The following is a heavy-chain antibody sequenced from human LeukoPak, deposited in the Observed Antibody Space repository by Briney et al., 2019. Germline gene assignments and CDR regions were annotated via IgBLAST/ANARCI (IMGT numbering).Heavy chain of an antibody. CDR3: AKDFRIGYSAHFDY. CDR1: GFTLSSYD. D-gene: IGHD2-21*01. V-gene: IGHV3-13*01. CDR2: IGVAGDT. Sequence: GGSLRLSCAASGFTLSSYDMHWVRQVTGKGLEWVSAIGVAGDTYYPGSVKGRFIITRENAKNSLYLQMNSLRVEDTAVYYCAKDFRIGYSAHFDYWGQGALVTVSS. J-gene: IGHJ4*02.